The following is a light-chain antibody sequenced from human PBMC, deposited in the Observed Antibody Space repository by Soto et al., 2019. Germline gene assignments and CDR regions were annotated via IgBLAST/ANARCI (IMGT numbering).Light chain of an antibody. CDR2: KVT. Sequence: QSVLTQPASVSGSPGQSITISCTGTSSDVGGSAYVSWYQQFPGNVPRLLIYKVTNRPSGVSYRFSGSKSGNTASLTISGLQAEDEADYFCTSSTTGSLYVFGTGTKFTVL. CDR1: SSDVGGSAY. V-gene: IGLV2-14*01. J-gene: IGLJ1*01. CDR3: TSSTTGSLYV.